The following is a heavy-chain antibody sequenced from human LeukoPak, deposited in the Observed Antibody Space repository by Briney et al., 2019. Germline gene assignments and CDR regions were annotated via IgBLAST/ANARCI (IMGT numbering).Heavy chain of an antibody. J-gene: IGHJ3*02. CDR3: ARYTAVSSPGAFDI. D-gene: IGHD4-17*01. V-gene: IGHV3-7*03. CDR2: IKQNGAEE. CDR1: GFTFRSFW. Sequence: PGGSLRLSCAASGFTFRSFWMSWVRQALGKRLEWVANIKQNGAEEYYMDSVKGRFAISRDNAKNSVYLQMNSLRVEDTAIYYCARYTAVSSPGAFDIWGQGTMVTVSS.